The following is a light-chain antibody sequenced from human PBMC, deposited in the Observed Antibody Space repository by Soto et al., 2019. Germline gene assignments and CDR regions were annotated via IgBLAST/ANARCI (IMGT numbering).Light chain of an antibody. CDR2: GAS. J-gene: IGKJ1*01. Sequence: EIVLTQSPGTLSLSPGERATLSCRASQSVSSSYLAWYQQKPGQAPRLLIYGASSRATGIPDRFSGSGSGTDFTLTISRLEPEDFAVYYWQQYGSSPRAFXQGTKVGIK. CDR3: QQYGSSPRA. V-gene: IGKV3-20*01. CDR1: QSVSSSY.